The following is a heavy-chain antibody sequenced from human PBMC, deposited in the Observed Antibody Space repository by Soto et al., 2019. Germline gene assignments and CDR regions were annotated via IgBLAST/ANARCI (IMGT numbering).Heavy chain of an antibody. J-gene: IGHJ3*02. Sequence: SGGSLRLSCAASGFTFRSYAMSWVRQAPGKGLEWFSAISGSGGSTYYADSVKGRFTISRDNSKNTLYLQMDSLRAEDTAVYYCAKDRASDIVVVPAAPDAFDIWGQGTMVTVSS. CDR2: ISGSGGST. CDR1: GFTFRSYA. D-gene: IGHD2-2*01. CDR3: AKDRASDIVVVPAAPDAFDI. V-gene: IGHV3-23*01.